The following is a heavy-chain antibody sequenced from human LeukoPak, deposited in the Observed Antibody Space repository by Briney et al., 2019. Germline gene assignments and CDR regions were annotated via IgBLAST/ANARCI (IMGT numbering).Heavy chain of an antibody. CDR3: ARSIAARLFDY. CDR1: GFTVSSNY. Sequence: PGGSPRLSCAASGFTVSSNYMNWVRQAPGKGLEWVSVIYSGGNTYYADSVKGRFTISRDNSKNTLYLQMNSLRAEDTAVYYCARSIAARLFDYWGQGTLVTVSS. D-gene: IGHD6-6*01. V-gene: IGHV3-66*01. CDR2: IYSGGNT. J-gene: IGHJ4*02.